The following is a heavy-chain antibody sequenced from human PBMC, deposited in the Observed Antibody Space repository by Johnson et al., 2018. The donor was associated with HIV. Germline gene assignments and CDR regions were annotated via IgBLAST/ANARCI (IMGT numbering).Heavy chain of an antibody. Sequence: QVQLVESGGGVVQPGGSLRLSSAASGFNFNGFGMHWVRQAPGKGLEWVAFLRYDGTNKNYGDSVKGRFTISRDNSKNIVYLQMNSLRAEDTAVYYCAKDLRSSSWTGDAFHIWGQGTMVTVSS. D-gene: IGHD6-13*01. CDR3: AKDLRSSSWTGDAFHI. V-gene: IGHV3-30*02. J-gene: IGHJ3*02. CDR2: LRYDGTNK. CDR1: GFNFNGFG.